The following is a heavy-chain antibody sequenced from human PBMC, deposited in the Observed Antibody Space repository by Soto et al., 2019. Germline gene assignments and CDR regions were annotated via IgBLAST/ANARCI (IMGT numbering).Heavy chain of an antibody. CDR3: ARDYYDSSGYPRYFDY. J-gene: IGHJ4*02. V-gene: IGHV1-69*05. CDR1: GGTFSSYA. Sequence: QVQLVQSGAEVKKPGSSVKVSCKASGGTFSSYAISWVRQAPGQGLEWMGGIIPIFGTANYAQKFQGRVTITXXEXTXXAYMELSSLRSEDTAVYYCARDYYDSSGYPRYFDYWGQGTLVTVSS. D-gene: IGHD3-22*01. CDR2: IIPIFGTA.